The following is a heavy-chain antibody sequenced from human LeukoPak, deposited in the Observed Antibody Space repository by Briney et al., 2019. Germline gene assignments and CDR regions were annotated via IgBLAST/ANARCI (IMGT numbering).Heavy chain of an antibody. Sequence: GGTLRLSCAASGFTFSSYGLNWVRQAPGKGLEWISYISTTGDRVQYADSVKGRFTISRDNTKNSLYLQLNSLRAEDTAIYYCARDTKDYWGQGTLVTVSS. D-gene: IGHD2-8*01. CDR3: ARDTKDY. J-gene: IGHJ4*02. CDR1: GFTFSSYG. CDR2: ISTTGDRV. V-gene: IGHV3-48*04.